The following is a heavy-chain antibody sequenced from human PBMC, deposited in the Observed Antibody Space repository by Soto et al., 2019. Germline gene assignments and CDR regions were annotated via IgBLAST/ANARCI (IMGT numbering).Heavy chain of an antibody. CDR2: IYHSGST. CDR3: ARETDWFDP. CDR1: GGSISSGGYS. Sequence: SETLSLTCAVSGGSISSGGYSWSWIRQPPGKGLEWIGYIYHSGSTYYNPSLKSRVTISVDRSKNQFSLKLSSVTAADTAVHYCARETDWFDPWGQGTLVTVSS. J-gene: IGHJ5*02. V-gene: IGHV4-30-2*01.